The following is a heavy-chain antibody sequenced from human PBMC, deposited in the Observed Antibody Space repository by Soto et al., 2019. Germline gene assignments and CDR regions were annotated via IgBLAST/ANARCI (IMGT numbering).Heavy chain of an antibody. CDR3: ARDLVVVTAIHQYYYSYGMDV. V-gene: IGHV3-33*01. J-gene: IGHJ6*02. CDR1: GFTFSSYG. D-gene: IGHD2-21*02. Sequence: QVQLVESGGGVVQPGRSLRLSCAASGFTFSSYGMHWVRQAPGKGLEWVAVIWYDGSNKYYADSVKGRFTISRDNSKNTLYLQMNSLRAEDTAVYYCARDLVVVTAIHQYYYSYGMDVWGQGTTVTVSS. CDR2: IWYDGSNK.